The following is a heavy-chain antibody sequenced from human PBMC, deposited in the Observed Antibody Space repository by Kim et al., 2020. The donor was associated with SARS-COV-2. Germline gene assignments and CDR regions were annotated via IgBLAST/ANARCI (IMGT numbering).Heavy chain of an antibody. D-gene: IGHD3-10*01. V-gene: IGHV3-30*04. CDR1: GFTFSAHA. CDR3: LAEIGSRSFDH. J-gene: IGHJ4*02. CDR2: IAYDGSHI. Sequence: GGSLRLSCAASGFTFSAHALHWVRQALGKGLEWVAHIAYDGSHISYPDSVKGRFIISRDNTKNTLYLQLNSLSPEDTAVYYCLAEIGSRSFDHWVQGTLV.